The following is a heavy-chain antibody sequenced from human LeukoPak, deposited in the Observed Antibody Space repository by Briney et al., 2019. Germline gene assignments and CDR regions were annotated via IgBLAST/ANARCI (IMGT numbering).Heavy chain of an antibody. CDR3: ARHRGHVGAFDV. CDR2: IYYSEST. V-gene: IGHV4-59*08. CDR1: GGSISGYY. J-gene: IGHJ3*01. Sequence: SETLSLTCTVSGGSISGYYWSWIRQPPGKGLEWIGFIYYSESTSYNPSLKSRVTISVDTSKNQFSLNLSSVTASETAVYYCARHRGHVGAFDVWGRGTMFTVSS.